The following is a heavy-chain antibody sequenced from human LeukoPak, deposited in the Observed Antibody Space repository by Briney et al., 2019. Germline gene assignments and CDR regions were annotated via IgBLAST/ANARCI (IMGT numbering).Heavy chain of an antibody. Sequence: GGSLRLSCAASGFTFKDYWMHWVRQVPGKGLVWVARIISDGSSASYADSVKGRFTISRDNSKNTLYLQMNSLRREDTAVYYCARRGGTSGWGAFDIWGQGTMVTVSS. J-gene: IGHJ3*02. CDR2: IISDGSSA. D-gene: IGHD2-2*01. CDR1: GFTFKDYW. V-gene: IGHV3-74*01. CDR3: ARRGGTSGWGAFDI.